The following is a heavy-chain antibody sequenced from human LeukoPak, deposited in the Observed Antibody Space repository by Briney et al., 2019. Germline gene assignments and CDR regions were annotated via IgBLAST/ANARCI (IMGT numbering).Heavy chain of an antibody. CDR3: ARGGYDSGNFDY. J-gene: IGHJ4*02. V-gene: IGHV3-53*01. Sequence: YSGGATYYTDSVKGRFTISRDNSKNTLYLQMNSLRAEDTAVYYCARGGYDSGNFDYWGQGTLVTVSS. CDR2: YSGGAT. D-gene: IGHD3-10*01.